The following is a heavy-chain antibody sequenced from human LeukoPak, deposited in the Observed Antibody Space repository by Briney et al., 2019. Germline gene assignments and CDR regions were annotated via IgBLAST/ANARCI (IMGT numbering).Heavy chain of an antibody. D-gene: IGHD2/OR15-2a*01. Sequence: SETLSLTCTVSGGSISSGSYSWSWIRQPAGKGLEWIGRIYTSGSTNYNPSLKSRVTISVDTSKKQFSLKLSSVTAADTAVYYCARDRGTNSNWFDPWGQGTLVAVSS. CDR3: ARDRGTNSNWFDP. V-gene: IGHV4-61*02. J-gene: IGHJ5*02. CDR1: GGSISSGSYS. CDR2: IYTSGST.